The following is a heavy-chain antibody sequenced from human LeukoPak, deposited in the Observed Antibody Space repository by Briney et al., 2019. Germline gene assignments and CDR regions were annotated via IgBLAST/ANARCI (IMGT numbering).Heavy chain of an antibody. CDR2: INPNSGGT. CDR1: GYTFTGYY. D-gene: IGHD6-19*01. V-gene: IGHV1-2*02. CDR3: ARDDSSDGYDFDY. Sequence: ASVKVSFKASGYTFTGYYMHWLRQAPGQGLEWMGWINPNSGGTNYAQKFQGRVTMTRDTSISTAYMELSRLRSDDTAVYYCARDDSSDGYDFDYWGQGTLVTVSS. J-gene: IGHJ4*02.